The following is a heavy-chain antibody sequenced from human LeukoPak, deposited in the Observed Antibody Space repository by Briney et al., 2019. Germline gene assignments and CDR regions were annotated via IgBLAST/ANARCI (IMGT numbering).Heavy chain of an antibody. CDR1: GYSFTSYW. CDR3: AKVGYSSVALGYCYYMDV. D-gene: IGHD6-19*01. V-gene: IGHV5-51*01. J-gene: IGHJ6*03. Sequence: ASVKVSCKTSGYSFTSYWIGWVRQTPGKGLEWMGIIYPGDSDIRYIRPFLRQVTISVDKTNTTAYLQWSSLKASDTAIYYCAKVGYSSVALGYCYYMDVWGKGTTVTVSS. CDR2: IYPGDSDI.